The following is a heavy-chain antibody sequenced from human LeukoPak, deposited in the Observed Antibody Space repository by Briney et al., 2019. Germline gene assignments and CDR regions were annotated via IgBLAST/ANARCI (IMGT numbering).Heavy chain of an antibody. Sequence: KSGGSLRLSCAASGFTFSSYWMHWVRQAPGKGLEWVSSISSSSSYIYYADSVKGRFTISRDNAKNSLYLQMNSLRAEDTAVYYCARDHYGDTTKHYYYYMDVWGKGTTVTVSS. J-gene: IGHJ6*03. CDR3: ARDHYGDTTKHYYYYMDV. CDR1: GFTFSSYW. V-gene: IGHV3-21*01. CDR2: ISSSSSYI. D-gene: IGHD4-17*01.